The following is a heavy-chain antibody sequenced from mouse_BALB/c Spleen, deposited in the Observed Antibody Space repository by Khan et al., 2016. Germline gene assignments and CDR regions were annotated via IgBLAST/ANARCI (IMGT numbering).Heavy chain of an antibody. V-gene: IGHV1-4*01. CDR3: ARYSTTIVAPLDD. J-gene: IGHJ2*01. CDR2: INPSSSYT. CDR1: GYSFTSYT. Sequence: QVQLQQSGAELARPGASVKMSCQASGYSFTSYTMHWVKQRPGQGLEWLGFINPSSSYTNYNQNFKDKATLTADKSSSTAYMQLSSLPSEDSAVYFCARYSTTIVAPLDDWGQGTTLTVSS. D-gene: IGHD1-1*01.